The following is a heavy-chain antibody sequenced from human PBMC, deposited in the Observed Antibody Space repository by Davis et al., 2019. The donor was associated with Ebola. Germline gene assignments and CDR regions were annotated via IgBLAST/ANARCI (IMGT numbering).Heavy chain of an antibody. CDR3: ARDRWNGDYLFDY. J-gene: IGHJ4*02. V-gene: IGHV3-21*01. CDR1: GFTFSSYS. Sequence: GESLKISCAASGFTFSSYSMNWVRQAPGKGLEWVSSIRISSSYIYYADSVKGRFTISRDNAKNSLYLQMNSLRAEDTAVYYCARDRWNGDYLFDYWGQGTLVTVSS. D-gene: IGHD4-17*01. CDR2: IRISSSYI.